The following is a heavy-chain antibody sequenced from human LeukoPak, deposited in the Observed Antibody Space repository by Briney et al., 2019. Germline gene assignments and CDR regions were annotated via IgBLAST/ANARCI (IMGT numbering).Heavy chain of an antibody. D-gene: IGHD3-22*01. CDR1: GFSFSTYP. J-gene: IGHJ5*02. CDR3: AGWYDSNGYA. CDR2: ISDSGDNK. V-gene: IGHV3-23*01. Sequence: GGSLRLSCAASGFSFSTYPMSWVRQAPGKGLDWVSAISDSGDNKQYADSVKGRFTISGDNSKNTLYLQMNNLRVEDTAVYYCAGWYDSNGYAWGQGTLVTVSS.